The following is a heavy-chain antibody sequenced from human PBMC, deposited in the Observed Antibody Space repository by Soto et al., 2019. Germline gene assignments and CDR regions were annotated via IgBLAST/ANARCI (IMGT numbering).Heavy chain of an antibody. Sequence: SETLSLTCTVSGDSISSTSYYWGWIRQPPGKGLEWIGSIYYSGSTYFNPSLKSRVTLSVDTSNNQVSLQLNSVTPDDTAVYYCARLIGNSWLDSWGQGTLVTVSS. CDR3: ARLIGNSWLDS. CDR1: GDSISSTSYY. V-gene: IGHV4-39*01. J-gene: IGHJ5*01. CDR2: IYYSGST. D-gene: IGHD1-26*01.